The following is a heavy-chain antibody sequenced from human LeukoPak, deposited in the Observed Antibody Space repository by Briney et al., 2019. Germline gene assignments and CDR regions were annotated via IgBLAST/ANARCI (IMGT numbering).Heavy chain of an antibody. CDR1: GITLSNYG. Sequence: GGSLRLSCAVSGITLSNYGMSWVRQAPGQGLEWVGGISARGSRTNYADSVKGRFTISTDHPKNTLYLQMNSLRAEDTAVYFFAKRGVVIRVILVGFHKEAYYFDSWGQGALVTVSS. V-gene: IGHV3-23*01. CDR3: AKRGVVIRVILVGFHKEAYYFDS. CDR2: ISARGSRT. D-gene: IGHD3-22*01. J-gene: IGHJ4*02.